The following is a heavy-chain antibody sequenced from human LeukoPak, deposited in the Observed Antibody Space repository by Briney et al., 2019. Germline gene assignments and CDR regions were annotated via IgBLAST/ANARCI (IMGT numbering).Heavy chain of an antibody. Sequence: SETLSLTCAVSGGSISSSNWWSWVRQPPGKGLEWIGEIYHSGSTNYNPSLKSRVTISVDKSKNQFSLKLSSVTAADTAVYYCARDRGQQLATGAFDIWGQGTMVTVSS. CDR2: IYHSGST. CDR1: GGSISSSNW. J-gene: IGHJ3*02. V-gene: IGHV4-4*02. D-gene: IGHD6-13*01. CDR3: ARDRGQQLATGAFDI.